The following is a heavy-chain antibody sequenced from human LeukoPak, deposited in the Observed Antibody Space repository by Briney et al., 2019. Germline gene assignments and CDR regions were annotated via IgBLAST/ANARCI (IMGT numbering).Heavy chain of an antibody. V-gene: IGHV1-2*04. CDR2: INPSSGGT. Sequence: ASVKVSCKASGYTFTGYYMHWVRQAPGQGLEWMGWINPSSGGTNYAQKFQGWVTMTRDTSISTAYMELSRLRSDDTAVYYCARDRRAYYDILTGYYHFDYWGQGTLVTVSS. J-gene: IGHJ4*02. CDR3: ARDRRAYYDILTGYYHFDY. D-gene: IGHD3-9*01. CDR1: GYTFTGYY.